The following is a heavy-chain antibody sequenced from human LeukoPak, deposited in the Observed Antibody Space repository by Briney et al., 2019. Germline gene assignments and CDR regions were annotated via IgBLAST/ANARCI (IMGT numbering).Heavy chain of an antibody. CDR1: GFTFSSYA. Sequence: GGSLRLSCTASGFTFSSYAMHWVRQAPGKGLEWVAVISYDGSNKHYADSVKGRFTISRDNSKNTLYLQMNSLRAEDTAVYYCARGPYYDYVWGSRPSAFDIWGQGTMVTVSS. D-gene: IGHD3-16*01. CDR2: ISYDGSNK. V-gene: IGHV3-30-3*01. CDR3: ARGPYYDYVWGSRPSAFDI. J-gene: IGHJ3*02.